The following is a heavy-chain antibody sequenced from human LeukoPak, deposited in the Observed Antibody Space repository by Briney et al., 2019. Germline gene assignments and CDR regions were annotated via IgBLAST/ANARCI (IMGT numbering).Heavy chain of an antibody. CDR1: GRSISRGGYY. CDR2: IYYSGST. CDR3: AREARGDYGYNWFDP. V-gene: IGHV4-31*03. Sequence: DPSETLSLTCTVSGRSISRGGYYWSWIRQHPGKGLEWIGYIYYSGSTYYNPSLKSRVTISVDTSKNQFSLKLSSVTAADTAVYYCAREARGDYGYNWFDPWGQGTLVTVSS. D-gene: IGHD4-17*01. J-gene: IGHJ5*02.